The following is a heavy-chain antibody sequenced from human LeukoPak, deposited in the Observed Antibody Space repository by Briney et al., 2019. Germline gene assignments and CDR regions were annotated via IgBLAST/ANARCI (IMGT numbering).Heavy chain of an antibody. J-gene: IGHJ1*01. CDR2: ISYDGSNK. CDR3: ARPYCGGDCYSGRKDFQN. D-gene: IGHD2-21*02. Sequence: GGSLRLSCAASGFTFSSYAMHWVRQAPGKGLEWVAVISYDGSNKYYADSVKGRFTISRDNSRNTLYLQMNSLRAEDTAVYYCARPYCGGDCYSGRKDFQNWGQGTLVTVSS. V-gene: IGHV3-30-3*01. CDR1: GFTFSSYA.